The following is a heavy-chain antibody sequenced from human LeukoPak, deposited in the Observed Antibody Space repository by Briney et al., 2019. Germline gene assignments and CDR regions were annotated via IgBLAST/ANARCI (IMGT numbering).Heavy chain of an antibody. CDR3: ARGRAAAGYFDY. V-gene: IGHV1-18*01. D-gene: IGHD6-13*01. CDR1: GYTFTSYG. CDR2: ISAYNGNT. Sequence: ASVKVSCKASGYTFTSYGISWVRQAPGQGREWMGWISAYNGNTNYAQKLQGRVSMTTDTSTSTAYMELRSLRSDDTAVYYCARGRAAAGYFDYWGQGTLVTVSS. J-gene: IGHJ4*02.